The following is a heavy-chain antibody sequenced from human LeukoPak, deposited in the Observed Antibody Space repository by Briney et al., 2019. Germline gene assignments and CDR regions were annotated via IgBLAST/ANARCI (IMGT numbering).Heavy chain of an antibody. CDR2: INTDGSST. V-gene: IGHV3-74*01. D-gene: IGHD4/OR15-4a*01. Sequence: PGGSLRLSCAASGFTFNSYWMYWARQAPGKGLVWVSRINTDGSSTNYADSVKGRFTISRDNAKNTLYLQMNSLRAEDTAVYYCASSLTIGYWGQGTLSPSPQ. CDR1: GFTFNSYW. J-gene: IGHJ4*02. CDR3: ASSLTIGY.